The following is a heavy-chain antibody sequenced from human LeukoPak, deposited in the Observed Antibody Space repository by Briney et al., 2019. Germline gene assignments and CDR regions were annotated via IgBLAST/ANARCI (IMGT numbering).Heavy chain of an antibody. CDR3: TADHRTISGVVTPDY. CDR1: GLSFTNAW. V-gene: IGHV3-15*01. CDR2: IKIKSDDETT. J-gene: IGHJ4*02. D-gene: IGHD3-3*01. Sequence: GGSLRLSCEASGLSFTNAWMSWVRQAPGKGLEWVGRIKIKSDDETTDYAAPVRGRFTVSRDDSKNTVYLQMDSLKTEDTAVYYCTADHRTISGVVTPDYWGQGTLVTVSS.